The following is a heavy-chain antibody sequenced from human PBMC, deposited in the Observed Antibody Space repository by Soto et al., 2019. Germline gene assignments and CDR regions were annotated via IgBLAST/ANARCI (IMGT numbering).Heavy chain of an antibody. CDR1: GFAFSPYG. J-gene: IGHJ6*02. CDR3: ARDLIKPSRLDV. Sequence: QVQLVESGGGVVQPGRSLRLSCAASGFAFSPYGMHWVRQAPGKGLEWVSLIWYDGSHTYYADSVKGRFTISRDNSNNTLYLQMNRLRAEDTAVYYCARDLIKPSRLDVWGQGTTVTVSS. CDR2: IWYDGSHT. V-gene: IGHV3-33*01.